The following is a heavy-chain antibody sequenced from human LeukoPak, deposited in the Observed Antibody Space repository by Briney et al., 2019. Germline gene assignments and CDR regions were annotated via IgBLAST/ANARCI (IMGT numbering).Heavy chain of an antibody. CDR1: GTSIRSYDYY. CDR2: VYFTGTT. D-gene: IGHD4-11*01. J-gene: IGHJ6*03. Sequence: PSETLSLTCTDSGTSIRSYDYYWGWTRQPPGKGLDCIRSVYFTGTTYYNPSLKSRVIMSVDTTKNHFSLTLSSVTAADTAVYYCAGLTVPSRDYSYYYMDVWGTGTTVTVSS. CDR3: AGLTVPSRDYSYYYMDV. V-gene: IGHV4-39*02.